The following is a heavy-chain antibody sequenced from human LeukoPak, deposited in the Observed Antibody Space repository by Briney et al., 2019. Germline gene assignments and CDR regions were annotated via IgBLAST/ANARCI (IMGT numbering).Heavy chain of an antibody. Sequence: ASVKVSCRASGYTFTSYYMHWVRQAPGQGLEWMGIINPSGGSTSYAQKFQGRVTMTRDTSTSTVYMELSSLRSEDTAVYYCARARGVGSGSRGIWFDPWGQGTLVTVSS. D-gene: IGHD1-26*01. V-gene: IGHV1-46*01. CDR2: INPSGGST. CDR1: GYTFTSYY. J-gene: IGHJ5*02. CDR3: ARARGVGSGSRGIWFDP.